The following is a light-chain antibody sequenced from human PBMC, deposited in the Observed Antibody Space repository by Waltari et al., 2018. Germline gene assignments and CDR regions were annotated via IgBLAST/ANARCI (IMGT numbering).Light chain of an antibody. V-gene: IGLV1-44*01. Sequence: QSVLSQPPSASGTPGQRVTISCSGSAPTIGTYSVNWYQQLPETAPKLLIFYNNQRPSGVPDRFSGSKSGTSASLAISGLQSEDEADYYCATWDDRVWVFGGGTKLTVL. CDR3: ATWDDRVWV. CDR2: YNN. CDR1: APTIGTYS. J-gene: IGLJ3*02.